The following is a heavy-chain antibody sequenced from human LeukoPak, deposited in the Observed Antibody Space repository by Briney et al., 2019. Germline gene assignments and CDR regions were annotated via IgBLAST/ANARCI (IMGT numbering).Heavy chain of an antibody. CDR1: GGSFSGFY. D-gene: IGHD6-13*01. Sequence: SETLSLTCAVYGGSFSGFYWSWIRQPPGKGLEWIGDINHSGGTNYIPSLKSRVTISVDTSKNQLSLKLTSVTAADTAVYYCARPSAAGTEYYYYYYMDVWGKGTTVTVSS. CDR2: INHSGGT. J-gene: IGHJ6*03. CDR3: ARPSAAGTEYYYYYYMDV. V-gene: IGHV4-34*01.